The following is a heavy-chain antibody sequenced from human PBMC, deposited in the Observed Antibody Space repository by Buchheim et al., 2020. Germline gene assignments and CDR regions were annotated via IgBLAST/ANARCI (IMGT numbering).Heavy chain of an antibody. CDR1: GGSFSGYY. Sequence: QVQLQQRGAGLLKPSETLSLTCAVYGGSFSGYYWSWIRQPPGKGLEWIGEINHSGSTNYNPSLKSRVTISVDTSKNQFSLKLSSVTAADTAVYYCARGTLEAGYYFDYWGQGTL. CDR2: INHSGST. V-gene: IGHV4-34*01. J-gene: IGHJ4*02. CDR3: ARGTLEAGYYFDY. D-gene: IGHD6-19*01.